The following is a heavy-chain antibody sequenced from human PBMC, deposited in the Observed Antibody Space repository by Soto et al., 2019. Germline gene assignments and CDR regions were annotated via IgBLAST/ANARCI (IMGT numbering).Heavy chain of an antibody. V-gene: IGHV4-4*02. CDR1: GGPISSSNW. CDR3: ARDRSLYYYDSSGYYWDAFDI. J-gene: IGHJ3*02. CDR2: IYHSGST. D-gene: IGHD3-22*01. Sequence: PSETLSLTCAVSGGPISSSNWWSWVRQPPGKGLEWIGEIYHSGSTNYNPSLKSRVTISVDKSKNQFSLKLSSVTAADTAVYYCARDRSLYYYDSSGYYWDAFDIWGQGTMVTVSS.